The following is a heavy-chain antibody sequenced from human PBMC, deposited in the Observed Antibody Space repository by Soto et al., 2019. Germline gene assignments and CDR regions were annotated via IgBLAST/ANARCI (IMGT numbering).Heavy chain of an antibody. J-gene: IGHJ5*02. D-gene: IGHD6-19*01. CDR2: IWYDGSNK. Sequence: QVQLVESGGGVVQPGRSLRLSCAASGFTFSSYGMHWFRQAPGKGLEWVAVIWYDGSNKYFADSVKGRFTISRDNSKNTLYLQMNSLRAEDTAVYYCARAITVAGLGTFDPWGQGTLVTVSS. CDR3: ARAITVAGLGTFDP. CDR1: GFTFSSYG. V-gene: IGHV3-33*01.